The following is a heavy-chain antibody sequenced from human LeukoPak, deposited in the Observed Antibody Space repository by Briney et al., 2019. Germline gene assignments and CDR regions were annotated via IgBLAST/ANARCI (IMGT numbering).Heavy chain of an antibody. D-gene: IGHD2-15*01. V-gene: IGHV3-7*04. J-gene: IGHJ4*02. CDR2: IKSDGSDK. CDR1: GFTFSRYW. CDR3: ARLGGNYFDY. Sequence: GGSLRLSCVVSGFTFSRYWTSWVRQAPGKGLEWVANIKSDGSDKYYVASEKGRFTFSSDYAKNSLLLQMNMLRADDTAVYDCARLGGNYFDYWGQGTLLTVSS.